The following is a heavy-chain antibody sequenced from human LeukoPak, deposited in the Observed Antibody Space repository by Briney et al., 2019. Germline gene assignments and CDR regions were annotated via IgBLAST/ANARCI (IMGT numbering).Heavy chain of an antibody. CDR1: GFTFCTYA. V-gene: IGHV3-23*01. CDR2: ISGNGGST. J-gene: IGHJ4*02. D-gene: IGHD6-13*01. CDR3: TTAPSYSSSWYERNY. Sequence: PGGSLSLSCAASGFTFCTYALSWVRQAPGKGVEWVSAISGNGGSTYYADSVKGRFTISRDNPKNTLYLQMNSLRAEDTALYYCTTAPSYSSSWYERNYWGQGTRVTVSS.